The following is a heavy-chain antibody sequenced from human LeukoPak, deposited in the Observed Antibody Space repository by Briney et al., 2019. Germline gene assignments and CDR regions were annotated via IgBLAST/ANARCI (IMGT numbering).Heavy chain of an antibody. V-gene: IGHV3-23*01. Sequence: PGGSLRLSCAASGFTFSSYAMSWVRQAPGKGLEWVSAISGIGGRTYYADSVKGRFTISRENSKKTLYLKMKGLRAEDTAVYYCAKDNRVTAIPYDWGQGALVTVSS. CDR3: AKDNRVTAIPYD. CDR2: ISGIGGRT. CDR1: GFTFSSYA. D-gene: IGHD2-21*02. J-gene: IGHJ4*02.